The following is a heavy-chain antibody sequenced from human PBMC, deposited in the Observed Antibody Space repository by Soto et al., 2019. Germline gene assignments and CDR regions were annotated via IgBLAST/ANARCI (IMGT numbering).Heavy chain of an antibody. Sequence: ASVKVSCKASGYTFTSYAMHWVRQAPGQRLEWMGWINAGNGNTKYSQKFQGRVTITRDTSASTAYMELSSMRSEDTAVYYCARDPPGARAGILTAPNWFDPWGQGTLVTVSS. J-gene: IGHJ5*02. CDR1: GYTFTSYA. D-gene: IGHD3-9*01. V-gene: IGHV1-3*01. CDR2: INAGNGNT. CDR3: ARDPPGARAGILTAPNWFDP.